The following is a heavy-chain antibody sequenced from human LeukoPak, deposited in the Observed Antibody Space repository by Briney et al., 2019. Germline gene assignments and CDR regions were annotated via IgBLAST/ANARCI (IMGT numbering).Heavy chain of an antibody. CDR3: ARGCGSTSCSTGNLDY. D-gene: IGHD2-2*01. Sequence: SETQSLTCTVSGASVSSGTYFWTWIRQPPGKGLEWIGYIFHSGNTYYNPSLKSRVTISIDRSKNQFSLRLSSVTAADTAVYYCARGCGSTSCSTGNLDYWGQGTLVTVSS. V-gene: IGHV4-30-2*01. CDR2: IFHSGNT. CDR1: GASVSSGTYF. J-gene: IGHJ4*02.